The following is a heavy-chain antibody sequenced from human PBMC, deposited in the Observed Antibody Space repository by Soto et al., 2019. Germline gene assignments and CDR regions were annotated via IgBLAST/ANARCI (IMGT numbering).Heavy chain of an antibody. CDR1: GYTFTSYA. D-gene: IGHD3-3*01. V-gene: IGHV1-3*01. CDR3: ARILYSDFRSCQRGYFDC. J-gene: IGHJ4*02. Sequence: GASVKVSCKASGYTFTSYAMHRVRQAPGQRLEWMGWINAGNGNTKYSQKFQGRVTITRDTSASTAYMALSSLRSEDTAVYYCARILYSDFRSCQRGYFDCCGKGTLVTVSS. CDR2: INAGNGNT.